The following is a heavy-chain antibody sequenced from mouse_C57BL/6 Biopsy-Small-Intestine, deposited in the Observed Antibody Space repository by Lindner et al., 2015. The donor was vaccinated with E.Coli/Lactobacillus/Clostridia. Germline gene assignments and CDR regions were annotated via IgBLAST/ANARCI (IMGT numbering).Heavy chain of an antibody. D-gene: IGHD2-1*01. J-gene: IGHJ1*03. CDR1: GHTFTGYW. Sequence: VQLQESGAELMKPGASVKLSCKATGHTFTGYWIEWVKQRPGHGLEWIGEILPGSASTKYNERFKGKATFTADTSSNTAYMQLSSLTTEDSAIYYCALRGDGNYRYFDVWGTGTTVTVSS. CDR3: ALRGDGNYRYFDV. CDR2: ILPGSAST. V-gene: IGHV1-9*01.